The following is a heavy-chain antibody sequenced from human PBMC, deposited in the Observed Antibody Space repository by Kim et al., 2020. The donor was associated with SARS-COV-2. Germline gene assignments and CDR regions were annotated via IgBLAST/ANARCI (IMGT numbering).Heavy chain of an antibody. CDR2: MKTSSDYT. V-gene: IGHV1-46*01. CDR1: GYTFSNFN. Sequence: ASVKVSCKTSGYTFSNFNLNWVRQAPGQGLEWMGMMKTSSDYTNYGQKFTGRVIMTRDTSTSTAFLDLRRLTSEDPAVYYCARRGKCNSNKVAF. CDR3: ARRGKCNSNKVAF. J-gene: IGHJ3*01. D-gene: IGHD4-4*01.